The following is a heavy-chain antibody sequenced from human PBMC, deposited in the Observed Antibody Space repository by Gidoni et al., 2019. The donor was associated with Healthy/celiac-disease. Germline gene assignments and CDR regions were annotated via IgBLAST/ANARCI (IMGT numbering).Heavy chain of an antibody. CDR2: IKSKTDGGTT. V-gene: IGHV3-15*01. J-gene: IGHJ5*02. D-gene: IGHD3-3*01. CDR1: GFTFSNPR. Sequence: EVQLVESGGGLVKPGGSLRLSCAASGFTFSNPRMSWVRQSPGTGLEWVGRIKSKTDGGTTDYAAPVKGRFTISRDDSKNTLFLQMNSLKTGDTAVYYCTTDFLGPWGQGTLVTVSS. CDR3: TTDFLGP.